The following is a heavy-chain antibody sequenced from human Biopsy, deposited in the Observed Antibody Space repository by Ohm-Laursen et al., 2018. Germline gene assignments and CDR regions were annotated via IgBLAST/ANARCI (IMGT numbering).Heavy chain of an antibody. Sequence: SFSDYHMTWIRQTPGKGLEWIGYIFNSANTYYNPSLKNLITISGDTSKNQFSLKLNSVTAADTAVYYCARGDYFDSNGYFWFDPWGQGTLVTVSS. D-gene: IGHD3-22*01. V-gene: IGHV4-31*01. CDR2: IFNSANT. J-gene: IGHJ5*02. CDR1: SFSDYH. CDR3: ARGDYFDSNGYFWFDP.